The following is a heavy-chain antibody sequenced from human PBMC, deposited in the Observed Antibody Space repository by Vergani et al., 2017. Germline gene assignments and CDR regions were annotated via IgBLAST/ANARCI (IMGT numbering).Heavy chain of an antibody. CDR3: ARSQSGRFGEERFDY. D-gene: IGHD3-10*01. J-gene: IGHJ4*02. V-gene: IGHV3-48*04. CDR2: ISSSDTTI. Sequence: EVQLVESGGGLIQPGGSLRLSCAASGFTFSSYWMSWVRQAPGKGLEWVSYISSSDTTIYYADSVKGRFTISRDNAKNSLYMQMNSLRAEDTAVYYCARSQSGRFGEERFDYWGQGTLVTVSS. CDR1: GFTFSSYW.